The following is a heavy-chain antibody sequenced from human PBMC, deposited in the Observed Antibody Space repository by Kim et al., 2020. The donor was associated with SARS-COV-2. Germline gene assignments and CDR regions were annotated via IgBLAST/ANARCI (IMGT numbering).Heavy chain of an antibody. V-gene: IGHV3-9*01. Sequence: KGRLTISRDNAKNSLYLQMNSRRAEDTAVYYCAKEGGGYSSSWYSGGHFDYWGQGTLVTVSS. J-gene: IGHJ4*02. CDR3: AKEGGGYSSSWYSGGHFDY. D-gene: IGHD6-13*01.